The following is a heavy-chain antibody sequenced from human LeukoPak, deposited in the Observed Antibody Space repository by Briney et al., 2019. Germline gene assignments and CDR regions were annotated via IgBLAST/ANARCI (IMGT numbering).Heavy chain of an antibody. Sequence: SETLSLTCAVYGGSFSGYYWSWIRQPPGKGLEWIGEINHSGSTNYNPSLKSRVTISVDTSKNQFSLKLSSVTAADTAVYYCARDTWISPNWFDPWGQGTLVTVSS. V-gene: IGHV4-34*01. D-gene: IGHD5-12*01. CDR1: GGSFSGYY. CDR2: INHSGST. J-gene: IGHJ5*02. CDR3: ARDTWISPNWFDP.